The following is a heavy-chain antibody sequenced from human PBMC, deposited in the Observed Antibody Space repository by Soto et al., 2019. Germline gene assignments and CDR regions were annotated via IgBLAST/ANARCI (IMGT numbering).Heavy chain of an antibody. CDR1: GYTFTGYY. D-gene: IGHD5-12*01. J-gene: IGHJ6*02. CDR3: ARLRSFHYLGEYYGMDV. Sequence: QVQLVQSGAEVKKPGASVKVSCKASGYTFTGYYMHWVRQAPGQGLEWMGWINPNSGGTNYAQKLQGRVTVTRDASISTAYMEGSRLRCDDTAVYYCARLRSFHYLGEYYGMDVWGQGTTVTVSS. V-gene: IGHV1-2*02. CDR2: INPNSGGT.